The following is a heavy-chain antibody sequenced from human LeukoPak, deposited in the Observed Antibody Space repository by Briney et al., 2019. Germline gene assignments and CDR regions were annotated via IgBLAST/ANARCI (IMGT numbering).Heavy chain of an antibody. CDR1: GFTFSSYS. J-gene: IGHJ4*02. CDR2: ISSSSSYI. Sequence: GGSLRLSCAASGFTFSSYSMNWVRRAPGKGLEWVSSISSSSSYIYYADSVKGRFTISRDNAKNSLYLQMNSLRAEDTAVYYCAIDYVWGSYSYWGQGTLVTVSS. CDR3: AIDYVWGSYSY. D-gene: IGHD3-16*01. V-gene: IGHV3-21*01.